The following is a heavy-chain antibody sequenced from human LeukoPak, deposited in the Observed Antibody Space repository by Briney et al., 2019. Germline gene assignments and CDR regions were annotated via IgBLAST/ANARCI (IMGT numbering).Heavy chain of an antibody. J-gene: IGHJ5*02. CDR1: GGSFSGYY. CDR2: INHSGST. CDR3: ASWPTGDYPNWFDP. V-gene: IGHV4-34*01. Sequence: PSETLSLTCAVYGGSFSGYYWSWIRQPPGKGLEWIGEINHSGSTNYNPSLKSRVTISVDTSKNQFSLNLSSVTAADTAVYYCASWPTGDYPNWFDPWGQGTLVTVSS. D-gene: IGHD4-17*01.